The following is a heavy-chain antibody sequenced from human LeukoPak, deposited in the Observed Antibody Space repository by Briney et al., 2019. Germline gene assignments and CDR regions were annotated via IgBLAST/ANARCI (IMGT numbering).Heavy chain of an antibody. J-gene: IGHJ4*02. CDR1: GFTFSSYA. CDR2: ISSNGGST. D-gene: IGHD1-26*01. Sequence: PGGSLRLSCAASGFTFSSYAMHWVRQAPGKGLEYVSAISSNGGSTYYANSVKGRFTISRDNSKNTLYLQMGSLRAEDMAVYYCARGMGGSYSPFDYWGQGTLVTVSS. CDR3: ARGMGGSYSPFDY. V-gene: IGHV3-64*01.